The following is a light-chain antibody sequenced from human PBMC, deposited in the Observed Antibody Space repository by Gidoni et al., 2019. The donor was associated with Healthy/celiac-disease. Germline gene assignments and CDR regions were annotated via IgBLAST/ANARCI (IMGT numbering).Light chain of an antibody. CDR3: QQSYRTPVYT. J-gene: IGKJ2*01. CDR2: AAS. Sequence: DIQRTQSPSSLSASAGDRVTITCRASQSISSYLNWYQQKPGKAPKLLIYAASSLQSGVPSRFSGSGSGTDFTLTISSLQPEDFATYFCQQSYRTPVYTFGQXTKLEIK. V-gene: IGKV1-39*01. CDR1: QSISSY.